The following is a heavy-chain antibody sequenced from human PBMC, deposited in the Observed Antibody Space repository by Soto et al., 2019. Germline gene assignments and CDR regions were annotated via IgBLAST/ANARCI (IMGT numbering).Heavy chain of an antibody. D-gene: IGHD5-12*01. Sequence: GASVKVSCKASGYTFTSYYMHWVRQAPGQGLEWMGIINPSGGSTSYAQKFQGRVTMTRDTSTSTVYMELSSLRSEDMAVYYCAREDIVATTELDYWGQGTLVTVS. J-gene: IGHJ4*02. CDR1: GYTFTSYY. CDR3: AREDIVATTELDY. V-gene: IGHV1-46*03. CDR2: INPSGGST.